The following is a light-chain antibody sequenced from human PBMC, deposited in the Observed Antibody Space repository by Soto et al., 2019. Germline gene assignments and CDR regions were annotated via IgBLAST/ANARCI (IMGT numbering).Light chain of an antibody. J-gene: IGKJ1*01. V-gene: IGKV2-30*01. CDR1: QSLVYTNGNTY. CDR2: KVY. Sequence: DVVVTQSPLSLPVTLGQPASISCRSSQSLVYTNGNTYLAWFQQRPGQSPRRQIYKVYIRDSGVPDRFSGRGSGTEFTLTIRRVEAEDVGVYYCMQGTHWPRTLGQGTKVEIK. CDR3: MQGTHWPRT.